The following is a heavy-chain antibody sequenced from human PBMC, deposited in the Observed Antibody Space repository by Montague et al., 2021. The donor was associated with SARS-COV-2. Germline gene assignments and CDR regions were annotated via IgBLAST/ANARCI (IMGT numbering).Heavy chain of an antibody. CDR1: GFTFSTYG. CDR3: VKGDVSPGDH. Sequence: SLRLSCAASGFTFSTYGMHWVRQAPGKRLEWAAVISHDGSKKYYAESVKGRLTISRDNSKNTLYLQMNSLRAEDTAIYYCVKGDVSPGDHWGQGTQVTVSS. J-gene: IGHJ4*02. CDR2: ISHDGSKK. V-gene: IGHV3-30*18.